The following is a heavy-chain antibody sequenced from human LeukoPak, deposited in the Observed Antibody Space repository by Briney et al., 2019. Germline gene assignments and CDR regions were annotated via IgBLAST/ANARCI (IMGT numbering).Heavy chain of an antibody. CDR3: AKEGPYSSGWFPIDY. CDR2: ISSSGSTI. CDR1: GFTFSDYY. Sequence: PGGSLRLSCAASGFTFSDYYMSWIRQAPGKGLEWVSYISSSGSTIYYADSVKGRFTISRDNSKNTLYLQMNSLRAEDTAVYYCAKEGPYSSGWFPIDYWGQGTLVTVSS. J-gene: IGHJ4*02. V-gene: IGHV3-11*04. D-gene: IGHD6-19*01.